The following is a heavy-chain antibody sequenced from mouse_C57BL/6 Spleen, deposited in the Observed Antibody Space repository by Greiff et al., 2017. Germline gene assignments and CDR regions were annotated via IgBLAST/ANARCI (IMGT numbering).Heavy chain of an antibody. D-gene: IGHD2-2*01. CDR2: IYPGGGYT. J-gene: IGHJ4*01. CDR1: GYTFTNYW. Sequence: VKLQQSGAELVRPGTSVKMSCKASGYTFTNYWIGWAKQRPGHGLEWIGDIYPGGGYTNYNEKFKGKATLTEDKSASTDYMQFSSLKSEDSAIYYCARRGLETYYAMDYWGQGTSVTVSS. CDR3: ARRGLETYYAMDY. V-gene: IGHV1-63*01.